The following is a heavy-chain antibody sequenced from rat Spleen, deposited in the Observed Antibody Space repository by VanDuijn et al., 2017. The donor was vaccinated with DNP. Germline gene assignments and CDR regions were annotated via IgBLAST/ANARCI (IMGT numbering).Heavy chain of an antibody. V-gene: IGHV4-2*01. CDR2: INKDSSTT. J-gene: IGHJ1*01. D-gene: IGHD3-1*01. CDR3: ARKSSKGWFYDF. Sequence: EVKFVESGGGLVQPGRSLKLSCAASGFNFNDCWMGWVRQAPGKGLEWIGEINKDSSTTNSSPSLRERFTISRDNAQNSLYLQMSKVGSDDTAIYYCARKSSKGWFYDFWGPGTMVTVSS. CDR1: GFNFNDCW.